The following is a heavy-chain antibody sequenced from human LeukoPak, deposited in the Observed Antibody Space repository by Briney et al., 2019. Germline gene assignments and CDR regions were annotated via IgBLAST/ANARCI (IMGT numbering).Heavy chain of an antibody. D-gene: IGHD1-26*01. CDR3: ARDSSGSSPNFDY. CDR2: IIPILNIT. CDR1: GGTFNSYG. Sequence: SVKVSCKASGGTFNSYGITWVRQAPGQGLEWMGRIIPILNITNYAQKFQGRVTFTADKSTSTPYTELSSLRSEDTAVYYCARDSSGSSPNFDYWGQGTLVTVSS. V-gene: IGHV1-69*04. J-gene: IGHJ4*02.